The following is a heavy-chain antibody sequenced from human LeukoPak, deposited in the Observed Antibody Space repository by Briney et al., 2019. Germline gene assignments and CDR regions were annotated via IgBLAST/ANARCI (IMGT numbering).Heavy chain of an antibody. CDR3: ARSYGVDNVGTFDV. Sequence: GESLKISCGASGYRFTGYWIAWVRQMPGKGLEWMGIIYPGDSDTRYSSSFEGQVTITADKSINTAFLQWSTLKASDTAMYYCARSYGVDNVGTFDVWGQGTMVTVSA. D-gene: IGHD2-15*01. CDR1: GYRFTGYW. V-gene: IGHV5-51*01. J-gene: IGHJ3*01. CDR2: IYPGDSDT.